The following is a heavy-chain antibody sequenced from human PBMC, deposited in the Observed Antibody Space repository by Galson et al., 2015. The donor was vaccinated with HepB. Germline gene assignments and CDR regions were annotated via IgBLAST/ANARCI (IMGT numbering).Heavy chain of an antibody. CDR2: INRDSSII. CDR3: ARGCSSTSCYV. J-gene: IGHJ6*02. CDR1: GFTFSSYG. Sequence: SLRLSCAASGFTFSSYGMNWVRQAPGKGLEWVSYINRDSSIINCADSVKGRFTISRDNAKNSLYLQMNSLRDDDTAVYYCARGCSSTSCYVWGQGTTVTVSS. D-gene: IGHD2-2*01. V-gene: IGHV3-48*02.